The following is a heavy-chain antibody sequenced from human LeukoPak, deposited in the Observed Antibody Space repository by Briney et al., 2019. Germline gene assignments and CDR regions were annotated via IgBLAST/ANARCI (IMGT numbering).Heavy chain of an antibody. D-gene: IGHD3-10*01. Sequence: SETLSLTCTVSGGSISSKNNFWGWIRPPPGRGLGWMGSIYYSGSTSYNTPLRSGVTISADTPKNPFSLRLSSVTAAATATYYCAKDGSRLAGSSFDTWGQGTLVTVSS. CDR1: GGSISSKNNF. CDR2: IYYSGST. CDR3: AKDGSRLAGSSFDT. J-gene: IGHJ5*02. V-gene: IGHV4-39*07.